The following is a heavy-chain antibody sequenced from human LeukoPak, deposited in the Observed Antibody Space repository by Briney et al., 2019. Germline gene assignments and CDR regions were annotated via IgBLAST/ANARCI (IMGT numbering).Heavy chain of an antibody. CDR2: MNPNSGNT. CDR1: GYTFTSYD. J-gene: IGHJ6*03. V-gene: IGHV1-8*03. Sequence: ASVNVSCKASGYTFTSYDINWVRQATGQGLEWMGWMNPNSGNTGYAQKFQGRVTITRNTSISTAYMELSSLRSEDTAVYYCARRRYYYYMDVWGKGTTVTVSS. CDR3: ARRRYYYYMDV.